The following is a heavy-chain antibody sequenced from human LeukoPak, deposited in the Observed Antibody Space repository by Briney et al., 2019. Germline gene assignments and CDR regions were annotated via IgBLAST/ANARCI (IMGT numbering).Heavy chain of an antibody. Sequence: PSETLSLTCTVSGGSISSGDYYWSWIRQPPGKGLEWIGSIYYSGSTYYNPSLKSRVTISVDTSKNQFSLKLSSVTAADTAVYYCARQRILFHSPGNWFDPWGQGTLVTVSS. J-gene: IGHJ5*02. CDR2: IYYSGST. V-gene: IGHV4-39*01. CDR3: ARQRILFHSPGNWFDP. D-gene: IGHD2-21*01. CDR1: GGSISSGDYY.